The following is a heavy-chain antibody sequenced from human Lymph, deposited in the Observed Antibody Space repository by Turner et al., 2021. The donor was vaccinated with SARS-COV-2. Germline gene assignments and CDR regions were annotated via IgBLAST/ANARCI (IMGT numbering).Heavy chain of an antibody. CDR2: ISWNSGSI. Sequence: EVQLVVSGGGLLQPGRSLRLSCAPSGFTFDEFAMHWVRQAPGKGLEWVSGISWNSGSIGYADSVKGRFTISRDNAKNSLYLQMNSLRAEDTALYYCAKGRRFGMDVWGQGTTVTVSS. V-gene: IGHV3-9*01. CDR3: AKGRRFGMDV. CDR1: GFTFDEFA. J-gene: IGHJ6*02.